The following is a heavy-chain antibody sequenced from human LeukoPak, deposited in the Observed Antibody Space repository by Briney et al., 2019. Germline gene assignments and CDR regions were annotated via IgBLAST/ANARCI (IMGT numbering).Heavy chain of an antibody. CDR2: ISAYNGNT. V-gene: IGHV1-18*01. CDR1: GYTFTSYG. Sequence: ASVKVSCKASGYTFTSYGISWVRQAPGQGLEWMGWISAYNGNTNYAQKLQGRVTMTTDTSTSTAYMELRSLTSEDTAVYYCARRKPTSGAQYWFDPWGQGTLVTVSS. J-gene: IGHJ5*02. D-gene: IGHD3-10*01. CDR3: ARRKPTSGAQYWFDP.